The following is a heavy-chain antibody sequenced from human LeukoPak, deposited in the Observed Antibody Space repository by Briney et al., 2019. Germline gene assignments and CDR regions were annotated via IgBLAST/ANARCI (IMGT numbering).Heavy chain of an antibody. CDR3: AKDSYGDYWAFDI. D-gene: IGHD4-17*01. J-gene: IGHJ3*02. Sequence: GGSLRFSCAASGFTFDDYAMHWVRQAPGKGLEWVSGISWNSGSIGYADSVKGRFTISRDNAKNSLYLQMNSLRAEDTALYYCAKDSYGDYWAFDIWGQGTMVTVSS. CDR2: ISWNSGSI. CDR1: GFTFDDYA. V-gene: IGHV3-9*01.